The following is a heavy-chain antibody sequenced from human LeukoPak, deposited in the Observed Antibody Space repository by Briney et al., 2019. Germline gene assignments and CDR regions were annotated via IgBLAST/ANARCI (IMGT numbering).Heavy chain of an antibody. D-gene: IGHD1-1*01. Sequence: SQTLSLTCTVSGASITSGGYYWSWIRQPPGKGLEWIGYIYHSGSTYCNPSLKSRVTISVDRSKNQFSLKLSSVTAADTAVYYCVRDSGGDYFDYWGQGTLVTVSS. CDR1: GASITSGGYY. CDR2: IYHSGST. CDR3: VRDSGGDYFDY. V-gene: IGHV4-30-2*01. J-gene: IGHJ4*02.